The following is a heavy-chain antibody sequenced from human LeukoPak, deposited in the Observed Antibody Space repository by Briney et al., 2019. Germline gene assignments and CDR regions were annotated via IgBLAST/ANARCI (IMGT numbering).Heavy chain of an antibody. CDR2: ISGGGDAT. V-gene: IGHV3-23*01. CDR3: ARDFGTWFGELGGFDY. CDR1: DFSFITYA. Sequence: PGGSLRLSCAASDFSFITYAMSWVRQAPGKGLEWVSTISGGGDATYYAGSVKGRFTISRDNSKNTLYLQMNSLRAEDTAVYYCARDFGTWFGELGGFDYWGQGTLVTVSS. D-gene: IGHD3-10*01. J-gene: IGHJ4*02.